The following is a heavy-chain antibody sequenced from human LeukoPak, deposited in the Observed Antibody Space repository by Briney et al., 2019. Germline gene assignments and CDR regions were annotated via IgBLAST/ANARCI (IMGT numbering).Heavy chain of an antibody. CDR1: GVTFNSYT. V-gene: IGHV1-8*03. CDR3: ARESSSSLDY. Sequence: ASVKVSCKASGVTFNSYTINWVRQAPGQGLEWMGWMNPNSGNTGYAQKFQGRVTITRNTSISTAYMELSSLRSEDTAVYYCARESSSSLDYWGQGTLVTVSS. CDR2: MNPNSGNT. J-gene: IGHJ4*02. D-gene: IGHD6-6*01.